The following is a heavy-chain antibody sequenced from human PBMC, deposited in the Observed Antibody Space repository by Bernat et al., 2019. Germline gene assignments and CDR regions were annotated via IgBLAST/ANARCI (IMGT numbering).Heavy chain of an antibody. CDR3: ARLADYYDTFQH. CDR1: GGSISSYY. V-gene: IGHV4-59*08. D-gene: IGHD3-22*01. CDR2: IYYSGST. J-gene: IGHJ1*01. Sequence: QVQLQESGPGLVKPSETLSLTCTVSGGSISSYYWSWIRQPPGKGLEWIGYIYYSGSTNYNPSLKSRVTISVDTSKNQFSLKLSSETAADTAVYHCARLADYYDTFQHWGQGTLVTVSS.